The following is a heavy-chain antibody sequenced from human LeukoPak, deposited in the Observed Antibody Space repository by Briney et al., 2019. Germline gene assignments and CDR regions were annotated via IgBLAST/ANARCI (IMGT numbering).Heavy chain of an antibody. D-gene: IGHD4-23*01. CDR2: FDPEDGET. J-gene: IGHJ4*02. Sequence: ALVKVSCKVSGYTLTELSMHWVRQAPGKGLEWMGGFDPEDGETIYAQKFQGRATMTEDTSTDTAYMELSSLRSEDTAVYYCARDTSYGGKKDYWGQGTLVTVSS. V-gene: IGHV1-24*01. CDR3: ARDTSYGGKKDY. CDR1: GYTLTELS.